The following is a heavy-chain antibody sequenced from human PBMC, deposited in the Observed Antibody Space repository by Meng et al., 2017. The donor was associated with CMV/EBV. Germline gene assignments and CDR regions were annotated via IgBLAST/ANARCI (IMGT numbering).Heavy chain of an antibody. J-gene: IGHJ4*02. CDR2: IIPIFGTA. V-gene: IGHV1-69*05. D-gene: IGHD2-2*01. CDR3: ATQPLYCSSTSCYFSY. CDR1: GGTFSSYA. Sequence: SVKVSCKASGGTFSSYAISWVRQAPGQGLEWMGGIIPIFGTANYAQKFQGRVMITTDESTSTAYMELSSLRSEDTAVYYCATQPLYCSSTSCYFSYWGQGTLVTVSS.